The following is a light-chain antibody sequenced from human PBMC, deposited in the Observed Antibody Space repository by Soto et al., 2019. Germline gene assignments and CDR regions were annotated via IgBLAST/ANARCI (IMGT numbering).Light chain of an antibody. V-gene: IGKV1-5*03. J-gene: IGKJ2*01. CDR2: KAS. Sequence: DIQMTQSPSTLSASVGDRVTITCRASQSISTWLAWDQQKPGKAPKLLIYKASSLRNGVPSRFSGRGSGTEFTLTIYSLQPDDFASYYCQPYNGYPHTFGQGTKLEIK. CDR1: QSISTW. CDR3: QPYNGYPHT.